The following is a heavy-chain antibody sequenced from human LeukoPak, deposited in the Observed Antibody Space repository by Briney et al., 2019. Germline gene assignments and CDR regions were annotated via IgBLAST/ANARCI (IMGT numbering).Heavy chain of an antibody. CDR1: GGSISSSSYY. D-gene: IGHD3-9*01. V-gene: IGHV4-39*07. CDR2: IYYSGST. CDR3: ARDRRLDILTDYGMDV. J-gene: IGHJ6*02. Sequence: PSETLSLTCTVSGGSISSSSYYWGWIRQPPGKGLEWIGSIYYSGSTNYNPSLKSRVTISVDTSKNQLSLKLSSVTAADTAVYYCARDRRLDILTDYGMDVWGQGTTVTVSS.